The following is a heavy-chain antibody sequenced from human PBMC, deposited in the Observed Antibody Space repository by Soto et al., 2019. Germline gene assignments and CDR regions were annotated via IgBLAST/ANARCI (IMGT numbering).Heavy chain of an antibody. V-gene: IGHV4-4*02. Sequence: SETLSLTCAVSGGSISSSNWWSWVRQPPGKGLEWIGEIYHSGSTYYNPSLKSRVTISVDRSKNQFSLKLSSVTAADTAVYYCARTESGTFDPWGQGPRSPSPQ. CDR3: ARTESGTFDP. D-gene: IGHD1-7*01. J-gene: IGHJ5*02. CDR2: IYHSGST. CDR1: GGSISSSNW.